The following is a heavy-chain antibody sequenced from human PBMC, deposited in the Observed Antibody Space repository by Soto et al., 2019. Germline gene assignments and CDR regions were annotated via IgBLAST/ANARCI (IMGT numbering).Heavy chain of an antibody. CDR2: IDSDGSST. J-gene: IGHJ6*02. Sequence: LRLSCAASGFTFGSYWMNWVRQAPGKGLVWVSRIDSDGSSTTYADSVKGRFTTSRDNAKNTLYLQMSSLRVEDTAVYYCARGRPYGMDVWGQGTTVTVSS. CDR1: GFTFGSYW. CDR3: ARGRPYGMDV. V-gene: IGHV3-74*01.